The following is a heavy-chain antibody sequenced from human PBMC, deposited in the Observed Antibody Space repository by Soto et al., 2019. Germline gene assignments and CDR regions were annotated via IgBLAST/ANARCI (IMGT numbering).Heavy chain of an antibody. J-gene: IGHJ6*02. V-gene: IGHV3-23*01. D-gene: IGHD1-26*01. Sequence: GGSLRLSCAASGFTFSSYAMSWVRQAPGKGLEWVSAISGSGGSTYYADSVKGRFTTSRDNSKNTLYLQMNSLRAEDTAVYYCARAYIKAKWELYYYYYGMDVWGQGTTVTVSS. CDR1: GFTFSSYA. CDR2: ISGSGGST. CDR3: ARAYIKAKWELYYYYYGMDV.